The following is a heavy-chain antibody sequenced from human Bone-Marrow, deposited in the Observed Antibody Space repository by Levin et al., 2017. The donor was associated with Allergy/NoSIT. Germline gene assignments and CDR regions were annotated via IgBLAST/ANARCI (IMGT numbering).Heavy chain of an antibody. J-gene: IGHJ4*02. CDR1: GDSIDDYY. D-gene: IGHD5-12*01. CDR3: ARGGTYTGFMGEAKLDY. Sequence: GSLRLSCTVSGDSIDDYYWAWIRQPPAKGLEWIGYIYYTESTNYSPSLKSRVTISLDTSKNQISLKLRSVTAADTAVYYCARGGTYTGFMGEAKLDYWGQGTLVSVSS. V-gene: IGHV4-59*01. CDR2: IYYTEST.